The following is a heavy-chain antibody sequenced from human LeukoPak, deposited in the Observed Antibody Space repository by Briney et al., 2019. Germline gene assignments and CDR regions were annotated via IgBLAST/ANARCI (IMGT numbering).Heavy chain of an antibody. CDR3: ARGCESGKYSSCPLDY. CDR1: GFTFSSYG. V-gene: IGHV3-48*04. CDR2: ISSSGSTI. Sequence: PGGSLRLSCAASGFTFSSYGMHWVRQAPGKGLEWVSYISSSGSTIYYADSVKGRFTISRDNAKNSLYLQMNSLRAEDTAVYYCARGCESGKYSSCPLDYWGQGTLVTVSS. J-gene: IGHJ4*02. D-gene: IGHD6-6*01.